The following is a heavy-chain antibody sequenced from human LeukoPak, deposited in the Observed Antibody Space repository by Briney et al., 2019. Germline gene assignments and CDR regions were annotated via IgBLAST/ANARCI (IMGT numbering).Heavy chain of an antibody. CDR3: ARDLRLFMWSVPAAMSPYYGMDV. J-gene: IGHJ6*02. CDR1: GYTFTSYA. CDR2: INAGNGNT. D-gene: IGHD2-2*01. Sequence: ASVKVSCKASGYTFTSYAMHWVRQAPGQRLEWMGWINAGNGNTKYSQKFQGRVTITRDTSASTAYMELSSLRSEDTAVYYCARDLRLFMWSVPAAMSPYYGMDVWGQGTTVTVSS. V-gene: IGHV1-3*01.